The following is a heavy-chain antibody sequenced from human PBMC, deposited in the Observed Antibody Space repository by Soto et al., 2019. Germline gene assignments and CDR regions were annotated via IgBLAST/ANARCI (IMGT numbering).Heavy chain of an antibody. J-gene: IGHJ1*01. CDR2: INWNGVNK. D-gene: IGHD3-16*01. Sequence: EVQLVESGGGLEQPGRSLRLSCTVSGFIFEDFAMHWVRQAPGQGLERVSGINWNGVNKGYAESVLGRFTISRDNAKKSLYLDMNYLRPEDTALYFCAKDVDRLGELWGYFQNWGQGTLVTVSS. V-gene: IGHV3-9*01. CDR1: GFIFEDFA. CDR3: AKDVDRLGELWGYFQN.